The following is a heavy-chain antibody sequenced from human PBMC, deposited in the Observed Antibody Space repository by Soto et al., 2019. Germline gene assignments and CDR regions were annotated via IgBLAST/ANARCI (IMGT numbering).Heavy chain of an antibody. CDR2: IYWDDDK. CDR3: AQRGCIAGCYAYFHY. D-gene: IGHD2-2*01. J-gene: IGHJ4*02. CDR1: GFSLSKSGVG. Sequence: QITLKESGPTLVKPTQTLTLTCTVSGFSLSKSGVGVGWIRQPPGKALEWLGLIYWDDDKRYSPALKNRLTITKDTSKNQVVLTMTNMDPVDTGTYYCAQRGCIAGCYAYFHYWGQGTLVSVSS. V-gene: IGHV2-5*02.